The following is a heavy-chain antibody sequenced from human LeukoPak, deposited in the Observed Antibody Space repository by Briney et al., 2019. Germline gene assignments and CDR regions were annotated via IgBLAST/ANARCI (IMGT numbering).Heavy chain of an antibody. J-gene: IGHJ6*03. V-gene: IGHV4-59*12. D-gene: IGHD3-10*01. CDR2: IYYSGST. CDR3: ARDRGKVTMVRGVITGYYYYMDV. Sequence: TPSETLSLTCTVSGGSINSYYWSWIRQPPGKGLEWSGYIYYSGSTNYNPSLKSRVTISVDTSKNHFSLKLSSVTAADTAVYYCARDRGKVTMVRGVITGYYYYMDVWGKGTTVTISS. CDR1: GGSINSYY.